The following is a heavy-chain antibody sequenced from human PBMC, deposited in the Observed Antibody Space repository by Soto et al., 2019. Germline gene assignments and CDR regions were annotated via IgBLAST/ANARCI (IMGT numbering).Heavy chain of an antibody. Sequence: EVQLVESGGGLVQPGGSLRLSCAASGFAFGNSWMTWVRQAPGKGLEWVANIKGDGSAKSYLNSVRGRFTVSRDKAENSWFLQIKILRAEDTALYYCARDVSSGSGGYYLDAFDIWGQGTMVTVSS. D-gene: IGHD6-25*01. CDR2: IKGDGSAK. CDR1: GFAFGNSW. J-gene: IGHJ3*02. V-gene: IGHV3-7*05. CDR3: ARDVSSGSGGYYLDAFDI.